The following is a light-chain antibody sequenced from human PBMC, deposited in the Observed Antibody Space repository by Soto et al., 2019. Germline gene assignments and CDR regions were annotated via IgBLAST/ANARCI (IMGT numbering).Light chain of an antibody. Sequence: AIPLTQSPSSLSASVGDRVTITCRASQGTSSALAWYQQKPGKAPKLLIYDASSLESGVPSRFSGSGSGTDFTLTISSLQPEDFATYYCQQFNSYPHLTFGGGTKVEIK. J-gene: IGKJ4*01. V-gene: IGKV1-13*02. CDR1: QGTSSA. CDR2: DAS. CDR3: QQFNSYPHLT.